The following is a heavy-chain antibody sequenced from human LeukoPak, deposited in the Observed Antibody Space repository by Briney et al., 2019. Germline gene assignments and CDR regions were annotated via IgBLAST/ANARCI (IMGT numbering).Heavy chain of an antibody. Sequence: ASVKVSCKASGYTFTSYGISWVRQAPGQGLEWMGWISAYNGNTNYAQKLQGRVTMTTDTSTSTAYMELRSLRSDDTAVYYCARDSREYYYGSGSYYSNWFDPWGQGTLVTVSS. D-gene: IGHD3-10*01. V-gene: IGHV1-18*01. CDR2: ISAYNGNT. CDR1: GYTFTSYG. CDR3: ARDSREYYYGSGSYYSNWFDP. J-gene: IGHJ5*02.